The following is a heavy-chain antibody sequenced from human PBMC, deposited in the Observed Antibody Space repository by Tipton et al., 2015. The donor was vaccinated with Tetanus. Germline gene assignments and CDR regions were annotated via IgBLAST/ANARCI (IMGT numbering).Heavy chain of an antibody. J-gene: IGHJ4*02. CDR2: INHSGTT. V-gene: IGHV4-34*01. CDR1: GGSFSGYL. Sequence: TLSLTCSVSGGSFSGYLWSWVRQPSGKGLEWIGEINHSGTTNYNPSLKSRITISRDTSKNQFSLKLASVTAADTAVYFCARANFDFSKKGPFDSWGQGILVIVSA. CDR3: ARANFDFSKKGPFDS. D-gene: IGHD3-3*01.